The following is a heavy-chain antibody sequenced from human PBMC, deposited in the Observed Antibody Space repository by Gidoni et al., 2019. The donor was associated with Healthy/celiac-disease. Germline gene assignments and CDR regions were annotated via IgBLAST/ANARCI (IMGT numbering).Heavy chain of an antibody. D-gene: IGHD2-2*01. CDR3: NTEGGIVVVSAARHYYYYGRDV. CDR1: GFTFSNAW. Sequence: EVQLVESVGGLVTPGGSLRLSCAASGFTFSNAWMNWVRQAPGTGLEWVGRIKSKTDGGTTDYAETGKGRFNIARDDSKNTLYLQMNSRKTEDTAVYYCNTEGGIVVVSAARHYYYYGRDVWGQGTTVTVSS. V-gene: IGHV3-15*07. CDR2: IKSKTDGGTT. J-gene: IGHJ6*02.